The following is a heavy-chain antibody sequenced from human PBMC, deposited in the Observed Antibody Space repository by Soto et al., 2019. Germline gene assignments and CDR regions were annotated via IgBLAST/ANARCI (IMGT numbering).Heavy chain of an antibody. CDR2: ISSSSSTI. CDR3: ARESEVAVAGSIYYYMDV. Sequence: EVQLVESGGGLVQPGGSLRLSCAASGFTFSSYSMNWVRQAPGKGLEWVSYISSSSSTIYYADSVKGRFTISRDNAKHSLYLQMNSLRAEDTAVYYCARESEVAVAGSIYYYMDVCGKGTTVTVSS. V-gene: IGHV3-48*01. D-gene: IGHD6-19*01. J-gene: IGHJ6*03. CDR1: GFTFSSYS.